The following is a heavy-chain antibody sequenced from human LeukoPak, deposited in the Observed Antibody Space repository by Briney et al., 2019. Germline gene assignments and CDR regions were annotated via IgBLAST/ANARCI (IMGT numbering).Heavy chain of an antibody. CDR1: GFTFSDYW. V-gene: IGHV3-7*05. CDR2: IEEDGSEK. CDR3: ARQAY. Sequence: GGSLRLSCAGSGFTFSDYWMAWVRQAPGEGLDWVASIEEDGSEKYYVDSVKGRFTISRDNAKNSLYLQMNSLRAEDTAVYYCARQAYWGQGTLVTVSS. J-gene: IGHJ4*02.